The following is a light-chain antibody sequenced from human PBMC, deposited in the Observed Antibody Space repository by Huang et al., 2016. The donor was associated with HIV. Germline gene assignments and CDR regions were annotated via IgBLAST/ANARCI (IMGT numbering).Light chain of an antibody. CDR2: WAS. V-gene: IGKV4-1*01. CDR1: KIILYKSNNKNL. J-gene: IGKJ2*01. CDR3: QQCYTPPYT. Sequence: IVMTLSPESLSLSLGERATINCRSSKIILYKSNNKNLLTWSQQKLGQPPKLLIYWASSREYGVPDRFSCSGSSTDFTLTIGCLQPEDVAVYYCQQCYTPPYTFGQGTKVEIK.